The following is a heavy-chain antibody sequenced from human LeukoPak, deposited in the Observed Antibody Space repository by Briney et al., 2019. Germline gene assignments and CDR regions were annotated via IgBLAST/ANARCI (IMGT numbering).Heavy chain of an antibody. D-gene: IGHD3-22*01. CDR2: IYYSGST. V-gene: IGHV4-4*02. CDR3: ARVMIALPAGIYNHFDP. J-gene: IGHJ5*02. CDR1: GGSISSSNW. Sequence: PSETLSLTCAVSGGSISSSNWWSWVRQPPGKGLEWIGYIYYSGSTNYNPSLKSRITISVDTSKNQFSLKLSSVTAADTAVYYCARVMIALPAGIYNHFDPWGQGTLVTVSS.